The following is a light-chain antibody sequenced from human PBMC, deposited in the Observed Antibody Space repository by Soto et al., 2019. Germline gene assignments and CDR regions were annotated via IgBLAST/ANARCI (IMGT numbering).Light chain of an antibody. CDR1: SSDVGSYNL. CDR3: CSYAGSSTFVV. V-gene: IGLV2-23*02. Sequence: QSALTQPASVSGSPGQSITISCTGTSSDVGSYNLVSWYQQHPVKAPKLMIYEVSKRPSGVSNRFSGSKSGNTASLTISGLQAEDEADYYCCSYAGSSTFVVFGGGTKVTVL. CDR2: EVS. J-gene: IGLJ2*01.